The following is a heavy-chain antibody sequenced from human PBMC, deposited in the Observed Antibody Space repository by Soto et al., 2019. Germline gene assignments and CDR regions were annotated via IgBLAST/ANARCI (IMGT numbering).Heavy chain of an antibody. CDR2: INYSGNT. J-gene: IGHJ5*02. Sequence: QLQLQESGPGLVKASETLSLTCTVSGGSLSSSPYYWGWIRRPPGKGLEFIGSINYSGNTYYNPSLKSRVTLSVDTSKNQFSLKVTSVPATDTGLYYCSRRAPEGFDPWGQGTLVTVSS. CDR3: SRRAPEGFDP. V-gene: IGHV4-39*01. CDR1: GGSLSSSPYY.